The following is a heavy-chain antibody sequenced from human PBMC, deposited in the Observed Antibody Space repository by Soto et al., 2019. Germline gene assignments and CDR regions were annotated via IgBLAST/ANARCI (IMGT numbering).Heavy chain of an antibody. D-gene: IGHD3-3*01. Sequence: SETLSLTCAVSGVSINSDSYSWGWIRQPPGKGLEWIGSIYYSGSTFYNPSLKSRVTISVDTSKNQFSLRLSSVTAADTAVYYCARHTYDFWTGYYPRFDYWGRGTLVTVSS. V-gene: IGHV4-39*01. J-gene: IGHJ4*02. CDR1: GVSINSDSYS. CDR3: ARHTYDFWTGYYPRFDY. CDR2: IYYSGST.